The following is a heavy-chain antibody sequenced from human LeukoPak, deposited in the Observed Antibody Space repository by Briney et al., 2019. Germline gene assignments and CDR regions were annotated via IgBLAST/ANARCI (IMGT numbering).Heavy chain of an antibody. V-gene: IGHV4-34*01. CDR1: GGSFSGYY. CDR2: IYHSGST. D-gene: IGHD5-18*01. Sequence: PSETLSLTCAVYGGSFSGYYWSWIRQPPGKGLEWIGEIYHSGSTNYNPSLKSRVTISVDKSKNQFSLKLSSVTAADTAVYYCARVAAMVTLDYWGQGTLVTVSS. CDR3: ARVAAMVTLDY. J-gene: IGHJ4*02.